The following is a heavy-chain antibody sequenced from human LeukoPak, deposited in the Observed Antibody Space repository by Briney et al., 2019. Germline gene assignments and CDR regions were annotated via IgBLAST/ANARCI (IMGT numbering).Heavy chain of an antibody. V-gene: IGHV3-9*01. Sequence: GGSLRLSCAASGFTFSNYAMHWVRQAPGKGLEWVSGISWNSGSIGYADSVKGRFTISRDNAKNSLYLQMNSLRAEDTALYYCARSDSSGWGNIESEVVYWGQGTLVTVSS. CDR1: GFTFSNYA. CDR3: ARSDSSGWGNIESEVVY. D-gene: IGHD6-19*01. J-gene: IGHJ4*02. CDR2: ISWNSGSI.